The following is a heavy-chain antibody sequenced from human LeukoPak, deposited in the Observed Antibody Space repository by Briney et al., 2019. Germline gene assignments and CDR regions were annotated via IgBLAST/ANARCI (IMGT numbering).Heavy chain of an antibody. D-gene: IGHD3-3*01. CDR1: GGSISSYY. CDR3: AKGGNYDFWSGYYFDY. CDR2: IYTSGST. V-gene: IGHV4-4*07. J-gene: IGHJ4*02. Sequence: SETLSLTCTVSGGSISSYYWSWIRQPAGKGLEWIGRIYTSGSTNYNPSLKSRVTMSVDTSKNKLSLKLSYVTAADTAVYYCAKGGNYDFWSGYYFDYWGQGTLVTVSS.